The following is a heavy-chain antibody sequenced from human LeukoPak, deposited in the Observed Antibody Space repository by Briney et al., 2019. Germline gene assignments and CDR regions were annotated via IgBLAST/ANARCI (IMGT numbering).Heavy chain of an antibody. CDR3: ATSRTFDY. J-gene: IGHJ4*02. CDR1: GFTFSSYW. CDR2: INSEGSSI. Sequence: GGSLRLSCEVSGFTFSSYWMHWVRHAPGKGLVWVSRINSEGSSIGYADSVKGRFTISKDNAKNTLFLHMNSLRSEDTAVYYCATSRTFDYWGQGTLVTVSS. V-gene: IGHV3-74*01.